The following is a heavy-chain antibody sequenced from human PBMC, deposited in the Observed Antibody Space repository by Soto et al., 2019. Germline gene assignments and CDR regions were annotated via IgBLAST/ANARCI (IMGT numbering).Heavy chain of an antibody. V-gene: IGHV3-53*05. CDR2: IYSSGST. Sequence: GGSLRLSCAASGFTVSNNYMTWVRQAPGKGLEWVSFIYSSGSTYYADSVKGRFTISRDNFKNTLYLQMNSLRAEDTAVYYCARATADFPVLLGMDVWGQGTTVTVSS. CDR3: ARATADFPVLLGMDV. J-gene: IGHJ6*02. CDR1: GFTVSNNY. D-gene: IGHD1-26*01.